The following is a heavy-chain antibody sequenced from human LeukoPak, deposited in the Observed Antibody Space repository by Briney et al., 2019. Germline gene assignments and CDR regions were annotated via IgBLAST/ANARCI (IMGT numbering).Heavy chain of an antibody. D-gene: IGHD6-13*01. J-gene: IGHJ5*02. V-gene: IGHV3-23*01. Sequence: PGGSLRLSCAASGFTFSSYAMRWVRQAPGKGLEWVSTVSGSAGGTYYADSVKGRFTISRDNSKNTLYLLMNSLRAEDTAVYYCAKGAAAGLVDWFDPWGQGTLVAVSS. CDR3: AKGAAAGLVDWFDP. CDR1: GFTFSSYA. CDR2: VSGSAGGT.